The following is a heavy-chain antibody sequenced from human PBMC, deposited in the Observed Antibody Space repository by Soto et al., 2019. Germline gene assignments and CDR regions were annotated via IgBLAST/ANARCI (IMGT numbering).Heavy chain of an antibody. CDR2: IYYRGST. V-gene: IGHV4-31*03. D-gene: IGHD6-19*01. CDR3: AREVFDGLDAFDI. CDR1: GGSVNSGGCY. Sequence: TLSLTCTVSGGSVNSGGCYWSWIRQHPGKGLEYIGYIYYRGSTYYNPSLKSRVITSLDTSKNQFSLKLSSVTAADTAVYYCAREVFDGLDAFDIWGQGTMVTVSS. J-gene: IGHJ3*02.